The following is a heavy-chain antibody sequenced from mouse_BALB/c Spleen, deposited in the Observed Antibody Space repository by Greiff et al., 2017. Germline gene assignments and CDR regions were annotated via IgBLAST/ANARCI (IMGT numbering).Heavy chain of an antibody. CDR2: IYPGDGDT. V-gene: IGHV1-80*01. J-gene: IGHJ4*01. CDR3: ARWGFITTVVAHYAMDY. Sequence: VQLQESGAELVRPGSSVKISCKASGYAFSSYWMNWVKQRPGQGLEWIGQIYPGDGDTNYNGKFKGKATLTADKSSSTAYMQLSSLTSEDSAVYFCARWGFITTVVAHYAMDYWGQGTSVTVSS. D-gene: IGHD1-1*01. CDR1: GYAFSSYW.